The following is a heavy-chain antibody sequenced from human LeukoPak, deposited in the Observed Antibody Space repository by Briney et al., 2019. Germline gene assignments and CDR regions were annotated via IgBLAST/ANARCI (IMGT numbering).Heavy chain of an antibody. CDR3: ARLLYYYGSGSYKVSAYYFDY. V-gene: IGHV1-2*02. CDR2: INPNSGGT. CDR1: GYTFTGYY. J-gene: IGHJ4*02. Sequence: GASVKVSCKASGYTFTGYYMHWVRQAPGQGLEWMGWINPNSGGTNYAQKFQGRVTVTRDTSISTAYMELSRLRSDDTAVYYCARLLYYYGSGSYKVSAYYFDYWGQGTLVTVSS. D-gene: IGHD3-10*01.